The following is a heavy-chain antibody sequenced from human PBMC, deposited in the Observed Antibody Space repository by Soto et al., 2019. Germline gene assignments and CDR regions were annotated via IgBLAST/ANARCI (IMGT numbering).Heavy chain of an antibody. J-gene: IGHJ6*02. CDR2: IYYSGST. CDR3: ARLVGCSSTSCYTYYYYYYYGMDV. V-gene: IGHV4-39*01. CDR1: GGSISSSSYY. Sequence: SETLSLTCTVSGGSISSSSYYWGWIRQPPGKGLEWIGSIYYSGSTYYNPSLKSRVTISVETSKNQFSLKLSSVTAADTAVYYCARLVGCSSTSCYTYYYYYYYGMDVWGQGTTVTVSS. D-gene: IGHD2-2*02.